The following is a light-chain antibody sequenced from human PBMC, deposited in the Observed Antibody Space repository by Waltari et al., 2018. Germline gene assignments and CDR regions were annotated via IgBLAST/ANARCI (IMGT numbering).Light chain of an antibody. J-gene: IGKJ1*01. V-gene: IGKV3-20*01. CDR3: QQYGSSPLT. Sequence: EIVLTQSPGTLSLSPGERATLSCRASQSVSSSYLAWYKQKPGQAPRSLIYGASSRATGIPDRFSGSGSGTGFTLTISRLEPEDFAVYYCQQYGSSPLTCGQGTKVEIK. CDR1: QSVSSSY. CDR2: GAS.